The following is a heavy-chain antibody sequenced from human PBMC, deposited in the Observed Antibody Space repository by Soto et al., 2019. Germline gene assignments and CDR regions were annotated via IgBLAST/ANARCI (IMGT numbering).Heavy chain of an antibody. D-gene: IGHD3-10*01. J-gene: IGHJ4*02. V-gene: IGHV4-4*07. CDR2: IYTGGST. Sequence: ETLGRTWTVAGGSISSYCWSGSRQPAGKVLEVGGRIYTGGSTNYNPSLQSRVTTSVDTSKNQFSLQLSAVTAADTAVYYGASADVRRNYYGSGSDSVGLDDWGRGTLVT. CDR1: GGSISSYC. CDR3: ASADVRRNYYGSGSDSVGLDD.